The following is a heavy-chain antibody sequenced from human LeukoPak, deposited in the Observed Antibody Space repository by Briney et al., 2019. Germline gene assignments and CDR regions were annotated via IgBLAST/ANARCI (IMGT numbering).Heavy chain of an antibody. J-gene: IGHJ5*02. CDR2: INPSGGST. V-gene: IGHV1-46*01. D-gene: IGHD6-13*01. Sequence: ASVKVSCKASGYTFTSYYMHWVRQAPGQGLEWMGIINPSGGSTSYAQKFQGRVTMTRDMSTSTAYMELRSLRSDDTAVYYCARFSIAWFDPWGQGTLVTVSS. CDR3: ARFSIAWFDP. CDR1: GYTFTSYY.